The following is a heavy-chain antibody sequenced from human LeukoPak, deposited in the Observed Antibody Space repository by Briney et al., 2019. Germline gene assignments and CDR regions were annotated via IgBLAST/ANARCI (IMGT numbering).Heavy chain of an antibody. J-gene: IGHJ3*02. CDR1: GGSFSFYY. V-gene: IGHV4-34*01. CDR2: ISQSGST. CDR3: ARALGAFDI. Sequence: SETLSVTCGVSGGSFSFYYWSWIRQPPGKGLEWIGEISQSGSTNYNPSLKSRVNISLDTSENQFSLKLSSVTAADTAVYYCARALGAFDIWGQGTMVTVSS.